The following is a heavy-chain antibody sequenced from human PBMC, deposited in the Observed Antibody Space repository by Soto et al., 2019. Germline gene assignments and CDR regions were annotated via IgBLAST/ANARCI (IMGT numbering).Heavy chain of an antibody. CDR2: IDHSGST. J-gene: IGHJ4*02. V-gene: IGHV4-34*01. CDR1: GGSFSGYY. CDR3: ARDERGYCSGGSCYFGY. D-gene: IGHD2-15*01. Sequence: SETLSLTCAVYGGSFSGYYWSWIRQPPGKGLEWIGEIDHSGSTNYNPSLKSRVTISVDTSKNQFSLKLSSVTAADTAVYYCARDERGYCSGGSCYFGYWGQGTLVTVSS.